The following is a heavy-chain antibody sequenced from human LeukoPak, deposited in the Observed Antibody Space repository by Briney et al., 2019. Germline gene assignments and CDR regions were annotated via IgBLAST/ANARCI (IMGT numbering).Heavy chain of an antibody. V-gene: IGHV1-18*01. CDR1: GYTFTRYG. J-gene: IGHJ4*02. D-gene: IGHD2-15*01. CDR2: ISGYNGNT. CDR3: ARVGCSGGSRYSSADF. Sequence: GASVKVSCKTSGYTFTRYGISWVRQAPGQGLEWMGWISGYNGNTKYEQKLQGRVTLTTDTSTSTADMELRSLRSDDTAVYYCARVGCSGGSRYSSADFWGQGTLVTVSS.